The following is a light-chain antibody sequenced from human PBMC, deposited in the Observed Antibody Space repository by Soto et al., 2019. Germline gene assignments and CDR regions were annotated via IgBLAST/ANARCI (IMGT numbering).Light chain of an antibody. CDR2: STN. V-gene: IGLV1-40*01. J-gene: IGLJ3*02. CDR3: AARDDSLSGHWV. Sequence: QSVLTQPPSVSGAPGQRVTISCTGTTSNIGAGYGVHWYQQVPGAAPKLLIYSTNNRASGVPDRFSGSRSDTSASLAITGLQTDDEADYYCAARDDSLSGHWVFGGGTKLTVL. CDR1: TSNIGAGYG.